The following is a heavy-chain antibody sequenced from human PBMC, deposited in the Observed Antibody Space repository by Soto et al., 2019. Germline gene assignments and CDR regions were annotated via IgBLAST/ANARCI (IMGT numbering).Heavy chain of an antibody. CDR1: GGSISSYY. J-gene: IGHJ4*02. Sequence: SSETLSLTCTVSGGSISSYYWSWIRQPPGKGLEWIGYIYYSGSTDYNPSLKSRVTISVDTSKNQFSLKLSSVTAADTAVYYCARDLQLVGFDYWGQGTLVTVSS. D-gene: IGHD4-4*01. CDR2: IYYSGST. V-gene: IGHV4-59*01. CDR3: ARDLQLVGFDY.